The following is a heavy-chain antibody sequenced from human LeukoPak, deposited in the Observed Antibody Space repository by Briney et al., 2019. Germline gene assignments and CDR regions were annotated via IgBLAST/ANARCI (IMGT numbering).Heavy chain of an antibody. CDR2: VYYSGST. CDR1: GGSISSYY. Sequence: SETLSLTCTVSGGSISSYYWSWIRQPPGKGLEWIGYVYYSGSTNYNPSLKSRLTISVDTSKNQFSLKLSSVTAADTAVYCCARLSEALATVVKYWYFDHWGRGALVTVSS. CDR3: ARLSEALATVVKYWYFDH. J-gene: IGHJ2*01. D-gene: IGHD4-23*01. V-gene: IGHV4-59*08.